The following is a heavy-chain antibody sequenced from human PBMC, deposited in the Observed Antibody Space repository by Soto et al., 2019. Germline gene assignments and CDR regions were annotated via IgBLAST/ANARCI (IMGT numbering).Heavy chain of an antibody. CDR1: GYTFNRYH. D-gene: IGHD2-21*02. J-gene: IGHJ4*02. Sequence: QVQLVQSGAELKKPGASVKVSCKASGYTFNRYHLHWVRQVPGQGLEWMGWINPNIGDASYAQKFQGRITMTWDTAISTASRELSSLTSDDTAVYYCARDRRAYCGGDCPGGYWGQGTLVTVSS. CDR2: INPNIGDA. V-gene: IGHV1-2*02. CDR3: ARDRRAYCGGDCPGGY.